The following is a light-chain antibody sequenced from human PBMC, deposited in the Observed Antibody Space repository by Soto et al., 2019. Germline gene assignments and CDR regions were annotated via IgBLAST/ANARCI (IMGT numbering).Light chain of an antibody. J-gene: IGKJ4*01. CDR2: GAS. CDR1: QSVSSN. Sequence: EIVMTQSPATLSVSPGERATLSCRASQSVSSNLAWYQQKPGQAPRLLIYGASTRATGIPARFSGSGSGTEINLTKIRMQSEDIAVYYCQQYNNWPLTFGGGTKEEIK. V-gene: IGKV3D-15*01. CDR3: QQYNNWPLT.